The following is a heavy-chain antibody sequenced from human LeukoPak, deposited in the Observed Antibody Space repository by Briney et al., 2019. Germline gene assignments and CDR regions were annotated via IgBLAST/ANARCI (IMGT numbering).Heavy chain of an antibody. CDR2: ISGSGGST. Sequence: GGSLRLSCAASGFTFSSYAMSWVRQAPGKGLEWVSAISGSGGSTYYADSVKGRFTISRDNSKNTLYLQMSSLRAEDTAVYYCAKDLELEDAFDIWGQGTMVTVSS. V-gene: IGHV3-23*01. J-gene: IGHJ3*02. CDR1: GFTFSSYA. CDR3: AKDLELEDAFDI. D-gene: IGHD1-1*01.